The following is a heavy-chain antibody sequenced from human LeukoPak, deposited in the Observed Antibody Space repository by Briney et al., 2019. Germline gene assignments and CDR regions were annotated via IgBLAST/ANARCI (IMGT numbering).Heavy chain of an antibody. CDR2: KSYDGSNN. CDR1: GFSFSTYA. Sequence: GGSLRLSCAASGFSFSTYAMHWVRQAPGKGLEWVAIKSYDGSNNYYADSVKGRFTISRDNSKNTLYLQMNTLRAEDTAVYYCARTLYAGYEPFDCWGQGTLVTVSS. V-gene: IGHV3-30*01. J-gene: IGHJ4*02. D-gene: IGHD5-12*01. CDR3: ARTLYAGYEPFDC.